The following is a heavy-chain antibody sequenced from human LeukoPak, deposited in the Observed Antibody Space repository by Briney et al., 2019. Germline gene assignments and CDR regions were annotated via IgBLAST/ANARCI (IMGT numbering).Heavy chain of an antibody. Sequence: GGSLRLSCAASGFTFSSYSMNWVRQAPGKGLEWVSSISSSSSYIYYADSVKGRFTISRDNAKNSLYLQMNSLRAEDTAVYYCARELDYGGPNGFDYWGQGTLVTVSS. D-gene: IGHD4-17*01. V-gene: IGHV3-21*01. CDR3: ARELDYGGPNGFDY. CDR1: GFTFSSYS. J-gene: IGHJ4*02. CDR2: ISSSSSYI.